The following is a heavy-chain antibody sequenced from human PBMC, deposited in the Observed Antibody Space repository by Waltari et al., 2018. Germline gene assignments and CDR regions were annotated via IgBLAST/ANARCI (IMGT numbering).Heavy chain of an antibody. CDR2: IRHPGNT. J-gene: IGHJ5*02. V-gene: IGHV4-34*01. CDR3: TRGGNYDFWSHSPFVDP. Sequence: QVQLQQWGAGLLKPSETLSLTCSVSGASFSAYYWGWVRHVPGKGLEWIGQIRHPGNTNYNPSLQSRVAISIDTSRNQFSLRVFSVTAADTGLYFCTRGGNYDFWSHSPFVDPWGQGTQDTVSS. D-gene: IGHD3-3*01. CDR1: GASFSAYY.